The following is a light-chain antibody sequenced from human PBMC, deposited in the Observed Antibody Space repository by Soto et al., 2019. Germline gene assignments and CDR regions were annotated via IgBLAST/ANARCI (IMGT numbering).Light chain of an antibody. CDR2: GAS. Sequence: EIVMTQSPATLPVSPGERATLSCRASQSVTDNLAWYQQKPGQAPRLLIYGASTRATGIPARFSGSGSGTEFTLTISSLQSEDFALYYCQESNNWPYTFGQGTKLEIK. V-gene: IGKV3-15*01. J-gene: IGKJ2*01. CDR3: QESNNWPYT. CDR1: QSVTDN.